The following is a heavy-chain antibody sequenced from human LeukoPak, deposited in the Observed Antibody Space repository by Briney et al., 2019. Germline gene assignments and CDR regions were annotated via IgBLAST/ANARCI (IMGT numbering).Heavy chain of an antibody. V-gene: IGHV3-53*01. Sequence: GGPLRLSCAASGFTVSSNYMSWVRQAPGKGLEWVSVIYSGGSTYYADSVKGRFTISRDNSKNTLYLQMNSLRAEDTAVYYCASTYSYGFGIGSYFDYWGQGTLVTVSS. CDR3: ASTYSYGFGIGSYFDY. CDR2: IYSGGST. D-gene: IGHD5-18*01. CDR1: GFTVSSNY. J-gene: IGHJ4*02.